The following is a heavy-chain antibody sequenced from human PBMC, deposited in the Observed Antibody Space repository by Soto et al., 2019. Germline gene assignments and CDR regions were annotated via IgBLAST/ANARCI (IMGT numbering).Heavy chain of an antibody. V-gene: IGHV4-34*01. CDR3: ARVGYCSTTSCYNFDY. D-gene: IGHD2-2*01. CDR1: GASLSCYS. CDR2: LNHSGST. Sequence: SETLSLTCAVYGASLSCYSWSWIRQPPGKGLEWIGELNHSGSTNYNPSLKSRVTISVDTSRNQFSLKLSSVTAADTAVYYCARVGYCSTTSCYNFDYWGQGTLVTVSS. J-gene: IGHJ4*02.